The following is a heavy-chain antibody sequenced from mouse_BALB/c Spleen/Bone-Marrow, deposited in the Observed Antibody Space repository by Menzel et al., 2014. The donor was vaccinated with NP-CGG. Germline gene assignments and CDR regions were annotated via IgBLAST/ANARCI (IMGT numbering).Heavy chain of an antibody. J-gene: IGHJ4*01. CDR2: IRNKAYGYTT. V-gene: IGHV7-3*02. CDR1: GFTFTDYF. Sequence: EVQVVESGGGLVQPGGSLRLSCATSGFTFTDYFMTWVRQPPGKALEWLGFIRNKAYGYTTEYSASVRGRFTISRDNSQSILYLQMNTLRAEDSATYYCARFPMDYWGQGTSVTVSS. CDR3: ARFPMDY.